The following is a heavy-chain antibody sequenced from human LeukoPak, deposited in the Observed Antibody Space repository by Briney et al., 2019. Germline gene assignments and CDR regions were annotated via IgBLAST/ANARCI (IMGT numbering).Heavy chain of an antibody. D-gene: IGHD1-26*01. Sequence: PGGSLRLSCAASGFTFSSYSMNWVRQAPGKGLEWVSYISSSSSTIYYADSVKGRFTTSRDNAKNSLYLQMNSLRAEDTAVYYCASTRHRVGATPFDYWGQGTLVTVSS. CDR3: ASTRHRVGATPFDY. CDR2: ISSSSSTI. V-gene: IGHV3-48*04. J-gene: IGHJ4*02. CDR1: GFTFSSYS.